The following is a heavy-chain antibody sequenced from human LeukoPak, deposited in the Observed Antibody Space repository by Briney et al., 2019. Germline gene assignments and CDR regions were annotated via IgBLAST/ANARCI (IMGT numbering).Heavy chain of an antibody. D-gene: IGHD5-18*01. CDR1: GFTFSSYG. CDR2: ISYDGPNK. V-gene: IGHV3-30*18. CDR3: AKEKLPSGYSFLTDY. J-gene: IGHJ4*02. Sequence: GGSLRLSCAASGFTFSSYGMHWVRQAPGKGLEWVAVISYDGPNKYYADSVKGRFTISRDDSKSTLYLQMNSLRAEDTAVYYCAKEKLPSGYSFLTDYWGQGSLVAVSS.